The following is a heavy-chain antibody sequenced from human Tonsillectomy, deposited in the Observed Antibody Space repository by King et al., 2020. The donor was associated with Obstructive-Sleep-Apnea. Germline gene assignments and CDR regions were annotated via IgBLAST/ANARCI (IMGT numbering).Heavy chain of an antibody. CDR1: GGAISSSSYY. V-gene: IGHV4-39*07. CDR2: ISYSGST. CDR3: AGRVAGTPFDY. Sequence: QLQESGPGLVKPSETLSLTCTVSGGAISSSSYYWGWIRQPPGKGLERIGSISYSGSTYYNPSLKSLVTLSVDTSKNPFSLKLSSVTAADTAVYYCAGRVAGTPFDYWGQGTLVTVSS. J-gene: IGHJ4*02. D-gene: IGHD6-19*01.